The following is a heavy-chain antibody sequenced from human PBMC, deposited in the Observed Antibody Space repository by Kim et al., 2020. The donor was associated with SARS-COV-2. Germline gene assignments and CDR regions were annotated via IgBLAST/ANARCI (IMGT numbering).Heavy chain of an antibody. CDR2: VSPSGST. J-gene: IGHJ4*02. Sequence: SETLSLTCTVSGDSSSRYYWNWLRQPPGEELEWIGYVSPSGSTQYNPSLESRVTISIDTSKNQFSLRLRSLTTADTAVYCCARGYGLGTSGFDHWGQGT. CDR3: ARGYGLGTSGFDH. D-gene: IGHD3-10*01. CDR1: GDSSSRYY. V-gene: IGHV4-59*01.